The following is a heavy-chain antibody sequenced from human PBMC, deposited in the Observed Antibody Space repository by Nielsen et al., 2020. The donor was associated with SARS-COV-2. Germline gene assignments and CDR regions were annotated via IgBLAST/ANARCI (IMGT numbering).Heavy chain of an antibody. Sequence: SLKISCAASGFSFDDYAMHWVRQAPGKGLEWVSGISWNSGNIGYADSVKGRFTISRDNAKNSLYLQMNSLRAEDTAVYYCVRDAPDIVAPDESYYHYYMDVWGKGTTVTVSS. CDR2: ISWNSGNI. CDR1: GFSFDDYA. V-gene: IGHV3-9*01. D-gene: IGHD5-12*01. CDR3: VRDAPDIVAPDESYYHYYMDV. J-gene: IGHJ6*03.